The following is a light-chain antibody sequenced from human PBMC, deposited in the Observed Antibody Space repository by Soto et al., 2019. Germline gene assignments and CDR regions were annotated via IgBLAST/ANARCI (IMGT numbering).Light chain of an antibody. CDR3: QTWDTGARVV. CDR2: LSSDGSH. CDR1: SGHSSYA. J-gene: IGLJ3*02. V-gene: IGLV4-69*01. Sequence: QSVLTQSPSASASLGASVTLTCTLSSGHSSYAIAWHQQQPEKGPRYLLKLSSDGSHSKGDGIPDRFSGSSSGAAPSLTISSLQAEDEADYYCQTWDTGARVVFGGGTKLTVL.